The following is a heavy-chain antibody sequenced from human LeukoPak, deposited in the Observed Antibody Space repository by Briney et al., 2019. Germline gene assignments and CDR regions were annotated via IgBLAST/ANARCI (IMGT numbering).Heavy chain of an antibody. J-gene: IGHJ3*02. V-gene: IGHV4-59*08. D-gene: IGHD5-12*01. Sequence: PSETLSLTCTVSGGSISSFYWSWIRQPPGKALERIADIYYTGSTNSNPPLKSRVTISVDTSKNQFSLRLSSVTAADTAVYFCVRNRGFSGSFDAFDIWGQGTMVSVSS. CDR2: IYYTGST. CDR1: GGSISSFY. CDR3: VRNRGFSGSFDAFDI.